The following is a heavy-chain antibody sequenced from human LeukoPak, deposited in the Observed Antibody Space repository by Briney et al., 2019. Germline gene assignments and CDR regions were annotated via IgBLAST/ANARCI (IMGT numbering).Heavy chain of an antibody. CDR3: ASMFYDSSGYRGTYYGMDV. CDR2: IYYSGST. Sequence: SETLSLTCTVSGGSISSYXWSXXXQPPGXXLXWXGYIYYSGSTNYNPSLKSRVTISVDTSKNQFSLKLSSVTAADTAVYYCASMFYDSSGYRGTYYGMDVWGQGTTVTVSS. V-gene: IGHV4-59*01. CDR1: GGSISSYX. D-gene: IGHD3-22*01. J-gene: IGHJ6*02.